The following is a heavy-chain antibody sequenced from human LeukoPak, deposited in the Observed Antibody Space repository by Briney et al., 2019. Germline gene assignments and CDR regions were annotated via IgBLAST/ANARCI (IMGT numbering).Heavy chain of an antibody. CDR3: ARSSSSSWSRPDLGTFGY. CDR2: ISYDGSNK. Sequence: PGRSLRLSCAASGFTFSSYAMHWVRQAPGKGLEWVAVISYDGSNKYYADSVKGRFTISRDNSKNTLYLQMNSLRAEDTAVYYCARSSSSSWSRPDLGTFGYWGQGTLVTVSS. D-gene: IGHD6-13*01. V-gene: IGHV3-30*04. CDR1: GFTFSSYA. J-gene: IGHJ4*02.